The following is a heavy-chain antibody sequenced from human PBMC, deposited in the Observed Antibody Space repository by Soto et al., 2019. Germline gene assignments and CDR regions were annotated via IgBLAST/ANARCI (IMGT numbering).Heavy chain of an antibody. CDR1: GFSLSSNRAG. D-gene: IGHD3-10*01. CDR2: ICWDDDE. V-gene: IGHV2-5*02. J-gene: IGHJ4*02. CDR3: ERSPFDSESRHFDY. Sequence: QITLKESGPTLVKPTQTLTLTCSFSGFSLSSNRAGVGWIRQPPGKALEWLALICWDDDERYSPSLKSRLTISQDASKNQVVLTVTDMDPVDTATYYCERSPFDSESRHFDYWGQGTLVTVSS.